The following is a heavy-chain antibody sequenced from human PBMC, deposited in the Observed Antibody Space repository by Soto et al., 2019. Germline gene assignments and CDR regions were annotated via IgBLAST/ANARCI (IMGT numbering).Heavy chain of an antibody. D-gene: IGHD2-2*01. Sequence: GASVKVSCKASGYTFTSYAMHWVRQAPGQRLEWMGWINAGNGNTKYSQKFQGRVTITRDTSASTAYMELSSLRSEDTAVYYCARWQDGYCSSTSCYDYFDYWGQGTLVTVSS. CDR3: ARWQDGYCSSTSCYDYFDY. J-gene: IGHJ4*02. CDR2: INAGNGNT. CDR1: GYTFTSYA. V-gene: IGHV1-3*01.